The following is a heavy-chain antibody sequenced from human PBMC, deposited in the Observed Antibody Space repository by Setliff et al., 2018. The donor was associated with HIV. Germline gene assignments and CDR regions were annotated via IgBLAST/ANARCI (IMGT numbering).Heavy chain of an antibody. V-gene: IGHV3-20*04. CDR2: INWNGGST. Sequence: GGSLRLSCAASGFTFDDYGMSWVRQAPGKGLEWVSGINWNGGSTGYADSVKGRFTISRDNAKNSLYLQMNSLRAEDTALSYCARCGSGSYWYYYYYYMDVWGKGTTVTVSS. D-gene: IGHD3-10*01. CDR1: GFTFDDYG. CDR3: ARCGSGSYWYYYYYYMDV. J-gene: IGHJ6*03.